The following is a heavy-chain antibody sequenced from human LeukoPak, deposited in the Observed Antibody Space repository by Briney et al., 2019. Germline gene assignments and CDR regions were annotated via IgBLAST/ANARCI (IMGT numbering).Heavy chain of an antibody. CDR2: IYYSGSS. V-gene: IGHV4-39*07. J-gene: IGHJ6*03. Sequence: SETLSLACSVSGGSISSSSSYWGWIRQPPGKGLEWIGSIYYSGSSFDNPALKSRVTISVDTSKNQFSLKLSSVTAADTAVYYCARAKGYCSSTSCFYYYYYMDVWGKGTTVTVSS. CDR3: ARAKGYCSSTSCFYYYYYMDV. CDR1: GGSISSSSSY. D-gene: IGHD2-2*01.